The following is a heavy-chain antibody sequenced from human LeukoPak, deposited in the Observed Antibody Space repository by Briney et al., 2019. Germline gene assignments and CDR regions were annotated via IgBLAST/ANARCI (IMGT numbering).Heavy chain of an antibody. CDR1: GFTVSSNY. D-gene: IGHD4-17*01. CDR2: IYSGGST. V-gene: IGHV3-66*01. CDR3: AKDGDLYGDYDFDY. Sequence: GGSLRLSCAASGFTVSSNYMSWVRQAPGKGLEWVSVIYSGGSTYYADSVKGRFTISRDNSKNTLYLQMNSLRAEDTAVYYCAKDGDLYGDYDFDYWGQGTLVTVSS. J-gene: IGHJ4*02.